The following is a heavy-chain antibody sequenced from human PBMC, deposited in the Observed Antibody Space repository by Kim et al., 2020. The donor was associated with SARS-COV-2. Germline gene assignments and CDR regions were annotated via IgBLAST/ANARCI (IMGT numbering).Heavy chain of an antibody. V-gene: IGHV3-30*03. CDR2: ISYDGTNR. D-gene: IGHD3-10*01. J-gene: IGHJ4*02. CDR1: RFTFNNYG. Sequence: GGSLRLSCAASRFTFNNYGMHWVRQTPGKGLEWVALISYDGTNRYYADSVKGRFTISRDNFKNTLNLQMNSLRDEDTAVYYCAREGSSGSFPDYWGQGTLVIVSS. CDR3: AREGSSGSFPDY.